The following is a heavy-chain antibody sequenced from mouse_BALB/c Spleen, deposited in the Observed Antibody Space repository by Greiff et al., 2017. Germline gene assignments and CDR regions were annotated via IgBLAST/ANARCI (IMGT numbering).Heavy chain of an antibody. CDR3: ARSSYDTCAY. Sequence: DVKLQESGPGLVKPSQSLSLTCTVTGYSITSDYAWNWIRQFPGNKLEWMGYISYSGSTSYNPSLKSRISITRDTSKNQFFLQLNSVTTEDTATYYCARSSYDTCAYWGQGTLVTVSA. J-gene: IGHJ3*01. D-gene: IGHD2-10*02. CDR1: GYSITSDYA. CDR2: ISYSGST. V-gene: IGHV3-2*02.